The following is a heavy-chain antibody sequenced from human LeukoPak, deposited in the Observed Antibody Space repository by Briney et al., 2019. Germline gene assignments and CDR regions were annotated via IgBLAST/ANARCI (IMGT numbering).Heavy chain of an antibody. J-gene: IGHJ5*02. V-gene: IGHV4-4*07. Sequence: PSETLSLTCTVSGGSISSYYWRWIRQPAGKGLEWIGRIYTSGSTNYNPSLKSRVTMSVDTSKYQFSLKLSSVTAADTAVYYCARALDYSNYGWFDPRGQGTLVTVSS. D-gene: IGHD4-11*01. CDR2: IYTSGST. CDR3: ARALDYSNYGWFDP. CDR1: GGSISSYY.